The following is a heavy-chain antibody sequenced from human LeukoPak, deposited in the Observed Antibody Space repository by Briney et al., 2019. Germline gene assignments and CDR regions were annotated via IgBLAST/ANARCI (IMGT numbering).Heavy chain of an antibody. J-gene: IGHJ4*02. CDR1: GFTFTTYS. CDR3: ARHSCYDS. CDR2: IYAGDSST. V-gene: IGHV5-51*01. D-gene: IGHD3-16*01. Sequence: GPSLKISCKGSGFTFTTYSFAWVRQTPGKGLEWMGVIYAGDSSTSYRPSFQGQVTISVDKSISTAYLQWSSLKASGSAIYYCARHSCYDSWGQGTLVTVSS.